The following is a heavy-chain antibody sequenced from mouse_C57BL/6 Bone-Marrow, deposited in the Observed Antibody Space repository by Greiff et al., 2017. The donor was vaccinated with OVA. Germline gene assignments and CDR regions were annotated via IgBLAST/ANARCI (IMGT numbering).Heavy chain of an antibody. CDR3: ARWGYGSSSYYYAMDY. V-gene: IGHV1-69*01. D-gene: IGHD1-1*01. CDR2: IDPSDSYT. CDR1: GYTFTSYW. Sequence: QVQLQQPGAELVMPGASVKLSCKASGYTFTSYWMHWVKQRPGQGLEWIGEIDPSDSYTNYNQKFKGKSTLTVDKSSSTAYMQLSSLTSEDSAVYYCARWGYGSSSYYYAMDYWGQGTSVTVSS. J-gene: IGHJ4*01.